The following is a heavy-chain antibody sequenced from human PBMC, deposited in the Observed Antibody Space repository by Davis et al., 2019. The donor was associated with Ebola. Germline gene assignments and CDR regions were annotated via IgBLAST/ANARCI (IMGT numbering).Heavy chain of an antibody. J-gene: IGHJ5*02. V-gene: IGHV4-59*08. CDR3: ARPAHLYSSSWYWFDP. CDR1: GGSISSYY. Sequence: GSLRLSCTVSGGSISSYYWSWIRQPPGKGLEWIGYIYYSGSTNYNPSLKSRVTISVDTSKNQFSLKLSSVTAADTAVYYCARPAHLYSSSWYWFDPWGQGTLVTVSS. CDR2: IYYSGST. D-gene: IGHD6-13*01.